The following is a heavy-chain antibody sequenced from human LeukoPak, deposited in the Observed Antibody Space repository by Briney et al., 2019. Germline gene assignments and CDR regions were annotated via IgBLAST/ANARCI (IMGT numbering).Heavy chain of an antibody. J-gene: IGHJ4*02. Sequence: PSETLSLTCTVSGGSISRGDYYWTWIRQPPGKGLEWIGYIHKSGGTSYTPSLKSRLTMSVDTSKNQFSLKLRSVTAADTAVYYCARVYSGSDYWGQGTLVTVSS. V-gene: IGHV4-30-4*01. D-gene: IGHD1-26*01. CDR3: ARVYSGSDY. CDR2: IHKSGGT. CDR1: GGSISRGDYY.